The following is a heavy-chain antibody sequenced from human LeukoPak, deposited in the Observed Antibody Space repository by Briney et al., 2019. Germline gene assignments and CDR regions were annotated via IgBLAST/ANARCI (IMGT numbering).Heavy chain of an antibody. J-gene: IGHJ4*02. Sequence: PSETLSLTCTISGDSTSSDRYYGGWVRQPPGKGLEWIENIYYSGSTYYNPSLKSRVTMSVDTSKNQFFLKLNSVTAADTAVYYCARGRPYSGGYHLDYWGQGTLVTVSP. CDR1: GDSTSSDRYY. CDR2: IYYSGST. D-gene: IGHD1-26*01. V-gene: IGHV4-39*01. CDR3: ARGRPYSGGYHLDY.